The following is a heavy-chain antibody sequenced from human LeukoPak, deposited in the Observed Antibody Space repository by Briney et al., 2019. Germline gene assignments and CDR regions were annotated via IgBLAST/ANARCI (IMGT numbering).Heavy chain of an antibody. CDR2: INPNSGGT. J-gene: IGHJ4*02. V-gene: IGHV1-2*02. CDR1: GYTFTGYY. CDR3: AADSGYEWPAFDY. Sequence: GASVKVSCKASGYTFTGYYMHWVRQAPGQGLEWMGWINPNSGGTNYAQKFQGRVTMTRDTSISTAYMELSRLRSQDTAVYYCAADSGYEWPAFDYWGQGTLVTVSS. D-gene: IGHD5-12*01.